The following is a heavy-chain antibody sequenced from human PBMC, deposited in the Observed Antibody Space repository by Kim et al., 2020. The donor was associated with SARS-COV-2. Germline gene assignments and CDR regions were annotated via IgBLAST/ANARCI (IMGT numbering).Heavy chain of an antibody. CDR3: VTDTALRDGFDTY. D-gene: IGHD3-9*01. J-gene: IGHJ4*02. Sequence: YYALSLKDPFTISRDNSKNTLYLQMDSLRAEDTAIYYCVTDTALRDGFDTYWGQGTLVTVSS. V-gene: IGHV3-33*03.